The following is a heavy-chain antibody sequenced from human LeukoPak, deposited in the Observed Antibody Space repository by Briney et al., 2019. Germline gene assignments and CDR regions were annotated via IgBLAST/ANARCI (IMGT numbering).Heavy chain of an antibody. CDR3: ARFSRGWYEGFEY. D-gene: IGHD6-19*01. CDR2: IHPGDSDS. CDR1: GYRFTSYW. Sequence: GASLQISCKGSGYRFTSYWIGWVRQMPGKGLEWMGIIHPGDSDSRYSPSFQGQVTISADKSISTAYLQWSSLKASDTAMYYCARFSRGWYEGFEYWGQGTLVTVSS. V-gene: IGHV5-51*01. J-gene: IGHJ4*02.